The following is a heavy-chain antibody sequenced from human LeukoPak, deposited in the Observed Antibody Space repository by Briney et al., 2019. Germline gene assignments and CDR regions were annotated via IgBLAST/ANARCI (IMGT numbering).Heavy chain of an antibody. CDR1: GYTFTGYY. J-gene: IGHJ4*02. Sequence: ASVKVSCKASGYTFTGYYMHWVRQAPGQGLEWMGWISAYNGNTNYAQKLQGRVTMTTDTSTSTAYMELRSLRSDDTAVYYCARGRGGRIAAAGFNFDYWGQGTLVTVSS. CDR3: ARGRGGRIAAAGFNFDY. D-gene: IGHD6-13*01. V-gene: IGHV1-18*04. CDR2: ISAYNGNT.